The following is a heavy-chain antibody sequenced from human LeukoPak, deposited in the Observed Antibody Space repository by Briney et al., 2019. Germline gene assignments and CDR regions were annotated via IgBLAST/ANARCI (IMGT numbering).Heavy chain of an antibody. V-gene: IGHV1-69*13. D-gene: IGHD6-13*01. CDR3: ARGRREYSSSWYKLDV. CDR2: IIPIFGTA. Sequence: SVKVSCKASGYAFNSYYIHWVRQAPGQGLEWMGGIIPIFGTANYAQKFQGRVTITADESTSTAYMELSSLRSEDTAVYYCARGRREYSSSWYKLDVWGKGTTVTVSS. J-gene: IGHJ6*04. CDR1: GYAFNSYY.